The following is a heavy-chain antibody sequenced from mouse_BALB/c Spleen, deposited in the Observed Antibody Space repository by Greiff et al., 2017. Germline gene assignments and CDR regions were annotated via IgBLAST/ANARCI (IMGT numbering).Heavy chain of an antibody. CDR3: TRNSYAMDY. Sequence: QVQLHQSGAELVKPGASVKLSCKASGYTFTSYYMYWVKQRPGQGLEWIGEINPSNGGTNFNEKFKSKATLTVDKSSSTAYMQLSSLTSEDSAVYYCTRNSYAMDYWGQGTSVTVSS. J-gene: IGHJ4*01. CDR2: INPSNGGT. CDR1: GYTFTSYY. V-gene: IGHV1S81*02.